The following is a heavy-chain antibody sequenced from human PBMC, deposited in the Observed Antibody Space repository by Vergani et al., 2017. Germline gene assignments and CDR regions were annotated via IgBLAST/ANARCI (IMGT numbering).Heavy chain of an antibody. CDR2: MNPNSGNT. CDR1: GYTFTSYD. CDR3: ARALYDIRGYYSLYYYYYYMDV. Sequence: QVQLVQSGAEVKKPGASVKVSCKASGYTFTSYDINWVRQATGQGLEWMGWMNPNSGNTGYAQKFQGRVTMTRNTSISTAYMGLSSLRSEDTAVYYCARALYDIRGYYSLYYYYYYMDVWGKGTAVTVSS. J-gene: IGHJ6*03. D-gene: IGHD3-22*01. V-gene: IGHV1-8*01.